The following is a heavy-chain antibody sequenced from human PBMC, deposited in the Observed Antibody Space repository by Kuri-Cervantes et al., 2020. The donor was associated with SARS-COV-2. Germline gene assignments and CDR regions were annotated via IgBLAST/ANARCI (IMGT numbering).Heavy chain of an antibody. V-gene: IGHV3-23*01. CDR1: GFTFKSYA. CDR2: ISGTGGGT. J-gene: IGHJ4*02. Sequence: GESLKISCAASGFTFKSYAMNWVRQAPGKGLEWVSGISGTGGGTYYADSVKGRFTISRANSKNMLCLEMKSLRVEDTAVYYCAKDRDNTGRPYFFEDWGQGTLVTVSS. D-gene: IGHD2-21*01. CDR3: AKDRDNTGRPYFFED.